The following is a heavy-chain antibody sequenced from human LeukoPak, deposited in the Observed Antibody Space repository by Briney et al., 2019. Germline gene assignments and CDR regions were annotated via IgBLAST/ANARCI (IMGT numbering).Heavy chain of an antibody. CDR2: ISGSGDTT. CDR1: GFIFSNYA. Sequence: PGGSLRLSCATSGFIFSNYAVNWVRQAPGKGLEWVSIISGSGDTTYYADSVKGRFTISRDNAKNSLYLQMNSLRAEDTAVYYCARETMVRGVTNFDYWGQGTLVTVSS. CDR3: ARETMVRGVTNFDY. V-gene: IGHV3-23*01. D-gene: IGHD3-10*01. J-gene: IGHJ4*02.